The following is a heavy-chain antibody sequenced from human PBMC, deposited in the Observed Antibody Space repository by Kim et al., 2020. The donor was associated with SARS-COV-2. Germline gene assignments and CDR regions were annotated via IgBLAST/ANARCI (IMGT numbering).Heavy chain of an antibody. V-gene: IGHV3-53*01. J-gene: IGHJ4*02. CDR3: ASTEWSQSTNLFDY. D-gene: IGHD3-3*01. CDR1: GFTVSSNY. Sequence: GGSLRLSCAASGFTVSSNYMSWVRQAPGKGLEWVSVIYSGGSTYYADSVKGRFTISRDNSKNTLYLQMNSLRAEDTAVYYCASTEWSQSTNLFDYWGQGTLVTVSS. CDR2: IYSGGST.